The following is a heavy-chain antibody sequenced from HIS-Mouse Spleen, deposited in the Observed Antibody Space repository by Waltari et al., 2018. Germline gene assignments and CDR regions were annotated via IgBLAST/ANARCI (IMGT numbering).Heavy chain of an antibody. Sequence: QVQLVESGGGVVQPGRSLRLSCAASGFTFRSYGMHGVRRAPGKGLEWVAVISYDGSNKYYADSVKGRFTISRDNSKNTLYLQMNSLRAEDTAVYYCARESGSYGNWFDPWGQGTLVTVSS. V-gene: IGHV3-30*03. CDR3: ARESGSYGNWFDP. CDR2: ISYDGSNK. J-gene: IGHJ5*02. D-gene: IGHD1-26*01. CDR1: GFTFRSYG.